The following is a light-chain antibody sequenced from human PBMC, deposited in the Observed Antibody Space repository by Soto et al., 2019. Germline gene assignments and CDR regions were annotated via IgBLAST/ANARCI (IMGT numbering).Light chain of an antibody. V-gene: IGKV1-5*01. CDR1: QSISDY. CDR3: QQYNSYSWT. CDR2: DAS. J-gene: IGKJ1*01. Sequence: DIQMTQSPSTLSASVGDRVIITCRASQSISDYLAWYQQKPGKAPKLLIYDASSLESGVPSRFSGSGSGTEFTLTISSLQPDDFATYYCQQYNSYSWTFGQGTKVDIK.